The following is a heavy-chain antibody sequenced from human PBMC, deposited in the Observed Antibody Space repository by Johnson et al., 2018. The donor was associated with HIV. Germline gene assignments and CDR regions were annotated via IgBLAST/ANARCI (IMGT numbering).Heavy chain of an antibody. J-gene: IGHJ3*02. V-gene: IGHV3-33*06. D-gene: IGHD3-22*01. CDR3: AKDNYDDPFGAFDI. Sequence: QLLESGGGVVQPGRSLRLSCAASGFTFSSYGMHWVRQAPGKGLEWVAVIWYDGSNKYYADSVEGRFTISRDNSKNTLYLQMNSLRAEDTAVYYCAKDNYDDPFGAFDIWGQGTMVTVSS. CDR1: GFTFSSYG. CDR2: IWYDGSNK.